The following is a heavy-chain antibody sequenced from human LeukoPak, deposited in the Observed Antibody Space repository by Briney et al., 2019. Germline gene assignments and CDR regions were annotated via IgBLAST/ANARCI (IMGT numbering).Heavy chain of an antibody. D-gene: IGHD2-2*01. CDR3: ARAGGRYCSSTSCYSVY. J-gene: IGHJ4*02. Sequence: PGGSLRLSCAASGFTFSSYEMNWVRQAPGKGLEWVSYISSSGSTIYYADSVKGRFTISRDNAKNTLYLQMNSLRAEDTAVYYCARAGGRYCSSTSCYSVYWGQGTLVTVSS. V-gene: IGHV3-48*03. CDR1: GFTFSSYE. CDR2: ISSSGSTI.